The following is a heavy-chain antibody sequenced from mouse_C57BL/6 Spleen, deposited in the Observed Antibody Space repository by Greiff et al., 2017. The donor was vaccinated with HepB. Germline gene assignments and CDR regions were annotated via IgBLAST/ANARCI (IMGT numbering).Heavy chain of an antibody. CDR3: ARFGSSGTTFAY. V-gene: IGHV1-80*01. J-gene: IGHJ3*01. Sequence: VQLQQSGAELVKPGASVKISCKASGYAFSSYWMNWVKQRPGKGLECIGQIYPGDGDTNYNGKFKGKATLTADKSSSTAYMQLSSLTSEDSAVYFCARFGSSGTTFAYWGQGTLVTVSA. CDR1: GYAFSSYW. CDR2: IYPGDGDT. D-gene: IGHD3-2*02.